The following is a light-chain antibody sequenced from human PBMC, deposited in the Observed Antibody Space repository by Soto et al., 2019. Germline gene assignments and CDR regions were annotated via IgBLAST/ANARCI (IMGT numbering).Light chain of an antibody. Sequence: DIVLTQSPATLSLSPGERATLSCRASQSLSNNYLSWYQKKPGQSPRLLIYGASTRATGMPATFSGSRSGTNYTLTITSLEPQNFAAYYCQNYCGSLPRTFGPGTKV. CDR2: GAS. CDR1: QSLSNNY. CDR3: QNYCGSLPRT. J-gene: IGKJ1*01. V-gene: IGKV3-20*01.